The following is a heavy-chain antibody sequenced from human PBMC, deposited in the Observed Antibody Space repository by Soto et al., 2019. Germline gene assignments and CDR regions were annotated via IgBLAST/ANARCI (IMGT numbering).Heavy chain of an antibody. D-gene: IGHD3-10*01. CDR2: IWYDGSNK. J-gene: IGHJ5*02. Sequence: QVQLVESGGGVVQPGRSLRLSCAASGFTFSSYGMHWVRQAPGKGLEWVAVIWYDGSNKYYADSVKGRFTISRDNSKTALYLQMNSLRAEDAAVYYCARDGTMVRGYHWFDPWGQGTLVTVSS. CDR1: GFTFSSYG. CDR3: ARDGTMVRGYHWFDP. V-gene: IGHV3-33*01.